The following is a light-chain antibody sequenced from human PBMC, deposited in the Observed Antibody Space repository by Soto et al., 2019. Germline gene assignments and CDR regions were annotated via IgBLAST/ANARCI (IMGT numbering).Light chain of an antibody. J-gene: IGKJ3*01. CDR2: GAS. CDR1: QSVSSSY. V-gene: IGKV3-20*01. Sequence: EIVLTQSPGTLSLSPGERATLSCRASQSVSSSYLAWYQQKPSQAPRLLIYGASSRATGIPDSFSGSGSGTGFTLTISRLEPEDFAVYYCEQYGSSLLFTFGRGTKVDIK. CDR3: EQYGSSLLFT.